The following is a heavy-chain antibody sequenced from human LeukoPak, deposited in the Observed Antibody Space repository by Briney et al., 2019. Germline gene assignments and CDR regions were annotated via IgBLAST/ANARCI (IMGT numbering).Heavy chain of an antibody. Sequence: SETLSLTCAVYGGSFSGYYWSWIRQPPGKGLEWIGEINHSGSTNYNPSLKSRVTISVDTSKNQFSLKLSSVTAADTAVYYCVYYYGSGSVEYWGQGTLVTVSS. CDR2: INHSGST. CDR1: GGSFSGYY. J-gene: IGHJ4*02. V-gene: IGHV4-34*01. D-gene: IGHD3-10*01. CDR3: VYYYGSGSVEY.